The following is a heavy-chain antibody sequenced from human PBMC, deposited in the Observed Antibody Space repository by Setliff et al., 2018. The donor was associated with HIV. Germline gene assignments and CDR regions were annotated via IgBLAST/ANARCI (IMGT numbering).Heavy chain of an antibody. CDR2: ISYDGSKK. CDR3: ARVGEWLVRNYFDY. D-gene: IGHD6-19*01. J-gene: IGHJ4*02. V-gene: IGHV3-30*07. Sequence: PGGSLRLSCAASGFTFSSYAMHWVRQAPGKGLEWVAIISYDGSKKYYADSVKGRFTISRDNAKNSLYLQMNSLRAEDTAVYYCARVGEWLVRNYFDYWGQGTLVTVSS. CDR1: GFTFSSYA.